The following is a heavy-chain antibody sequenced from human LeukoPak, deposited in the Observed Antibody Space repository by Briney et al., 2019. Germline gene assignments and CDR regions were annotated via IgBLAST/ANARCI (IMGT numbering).Heavy chain of an antibody. D-gene: IGHD6-13*01. CDR2: IYYGGST. J-gene: IGHJ4*02. V-gene: IGHV4-31*03. CDR3: GRAGSAAAGLFDY. Sequence: SETLSLTCTVSGGSISSGGYYWTWIRQHPGKGLEWIGYIYYGGSTYYNPSLKSRVTISVDTSKNHFSLKLSSLTAADTAVYYCGRAGSAAAGLFDYWGQGTLDTVSS. CDR1: GGSISSGGYY.